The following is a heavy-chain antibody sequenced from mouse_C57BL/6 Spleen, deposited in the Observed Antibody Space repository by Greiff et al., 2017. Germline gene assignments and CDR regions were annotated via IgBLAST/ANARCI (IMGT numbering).Heavy chain of an antibody. CDR2: ISNGGGST. D-gene: IGHD2-3*01. CDR3: ARYYDGYFEV. V-gene: IGHV5-12*01. J-gene: IGHJ1*03. CDR1: GFTFSDYY. Sequence: EVQVVQSGGGLVQPGGSLKLSCAASGFTFSDYYMYWVRQTPEKRLEWVAYISNGGGSTYYPDTVKGRCTITGDNAKNTLYLQLNRLKSEDTAMYYCARYYDGYFEVWGTGTTVTVSS.